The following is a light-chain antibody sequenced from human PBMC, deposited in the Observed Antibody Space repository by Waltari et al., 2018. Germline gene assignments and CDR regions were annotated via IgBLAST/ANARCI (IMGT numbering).Light chain of an antibody. Sequence: SVLTQPPSASGTPGQRVTISCSGTPSNIGENTVNWYQQFPGTAPKLLVYRDKPRPSGVPDRFSGSKSGTSASLAISGLHSEDEAHYFCAAWDDILSVWVFGGGTELTVL. V-gene: IGLV1-44*01. CDR2: RDK. CDR1: PSNIGENT. CDR3: AAWDDILSVWV. J-gene: IGLJ3*02.